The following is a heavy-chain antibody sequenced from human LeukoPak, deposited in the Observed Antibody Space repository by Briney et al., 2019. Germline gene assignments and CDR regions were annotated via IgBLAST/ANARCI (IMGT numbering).Heavy chain of an antibody. CDR2: ISSSSSYV. CDR1: GFSFSSYN. D-gene: IGHD5-18*01. CDR3: ARESAEGHSFGYIGYF. J-gene: IGHJ4*02. V-gene: IGHV3-21*01. Sequence: GGSLRLSCAASGFSFSSYNMNWVRHAPGKGLEWVSSISSSSSYVYYADSVKGRFTISRDNEKNSLYLQMNSLRAEDTAVYYCARESAEGHSFGYIGYFWGQGTLVTVSS.